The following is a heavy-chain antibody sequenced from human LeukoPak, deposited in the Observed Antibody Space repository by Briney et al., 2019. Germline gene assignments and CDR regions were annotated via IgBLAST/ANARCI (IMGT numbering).Heavy chain of an antibody. CDR3: ARGRPTPGTDF. CDR1: GFTFSSFW. D-gene: IGHD6-6*01. CDR2: IKEDGSLT. Sequence: PGGSLRLSCVGSGFTFSSFWMNWVRQVPGRGLQWLANIKEDGSLTTHEESVKGRFTILRDNVANVPYLQMNSLRVDDTAIYYCARGRPTPGTDFWGQGTLVTVSS. V-gene: IGHV3-7*04. J-gene: IGHJ4*02.